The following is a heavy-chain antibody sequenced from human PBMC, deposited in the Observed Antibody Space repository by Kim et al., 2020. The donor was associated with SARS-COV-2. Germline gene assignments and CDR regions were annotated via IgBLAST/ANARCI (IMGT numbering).Heavy chain of an antibody. V-gene: IGHV3-23*01. Sequence: VKGRFTISRDNSKNTLYLQMNSLRAEDTAVYYCAKDACSSTSCYSLWFDPWGQGTLVTVSS. J-gene: IGHJ5*02. CDR3: AKDACSSTSCYSLWFDP. D-gene: IGHD2-2*01.